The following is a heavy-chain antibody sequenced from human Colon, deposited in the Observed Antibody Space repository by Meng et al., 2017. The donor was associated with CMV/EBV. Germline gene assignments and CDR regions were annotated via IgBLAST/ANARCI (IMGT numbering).Heavy chain of an antibody. J-gene: IGHJ4*02. V-gene: IGHV3-23*01. Sequence: SGFTFHKYAMTWVRQAPGKGLEWVSGITGNGASRYYADSVRGRFTIFRDNSQNTLYLEMSGLRPADTATYYCTKDPRDYDSLTGYPDYWGQGTLVTVSS. CDR3: TKDPRDYDSLTGYPDY. CDR1: GFTFHKYA. CDR2: ITGNGASR. D-gene: IGHD3-9*01.